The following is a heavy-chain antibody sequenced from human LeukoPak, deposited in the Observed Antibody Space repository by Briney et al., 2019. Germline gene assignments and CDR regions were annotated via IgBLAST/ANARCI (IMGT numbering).Heavy chain of an antibody. Sequence: PGGSLRLSCAASGFTFSSYGMSWVRQAPGKGLEWVAFIRYDGSNKYYADSVKGRFTISRDNSKNTLYLQMNSLRAEDTAVYYCAKDLDWLHPPGYFDYWGQGTLVTVSS. D-gene: IGHD3/OR15-3a*01. V-gene: IGHV3-30*02. J-gene: IGHJ4*02. CDR3: AKDLDWLHPPGYFDY. CDR1: GFTFSSYG. CDR2: IRYDGSNK.